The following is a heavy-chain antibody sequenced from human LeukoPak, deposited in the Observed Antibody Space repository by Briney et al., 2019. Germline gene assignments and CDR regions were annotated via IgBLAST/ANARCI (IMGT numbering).Heavy chain of an antibody. CDR1: IDSFSNYH. CDR3: ARGQGATVPQVGKNWFDP. Sequence: SETLSLTCAVYIDSFSNYHWNWIRQTPAKGMEWIGEVNESGGTNISPSLRSRVILSVDTSKNQFSLKLISVTVADTAIYYCARGQGATVPQVGKNWFDPWGQGTRVTVPS. D-gene: IGHD1-26*01. V-gene: IGHV4-34*01. J-gene: IGHJ5*02. CDR2: VNESGGT.